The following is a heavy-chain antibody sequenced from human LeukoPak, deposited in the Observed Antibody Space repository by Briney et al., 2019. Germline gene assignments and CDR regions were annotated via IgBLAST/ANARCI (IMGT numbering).Heavy chain of an antibody. CDR1: GFTFSSYA. CDR2: ISGSGGST. CDR3: AKVNGSSSSPDGSYLDY. J-gene: IGHJ4*02. Sequence: PGGSLRLSCAASGFTFSSYAMSWVRQAPGKGLEWVSAISGSGGSTYYADSVKGRFTISRDNSKNTLYLQMNSLRAEDTAVYYCAKVNGSSSSPDGSYLDYWGQGTLVTVPS. V-gene: IGHV3-23*01. D-gene: IGHD2-2*01.